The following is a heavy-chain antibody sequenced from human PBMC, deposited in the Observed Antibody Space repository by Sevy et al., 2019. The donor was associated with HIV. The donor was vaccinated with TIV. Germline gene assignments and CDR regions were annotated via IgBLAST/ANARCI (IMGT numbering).Heavy chain of an antibody. J-gene: IGHJ2*01. CDR1: GFSLSTPGEG. Sequence: SGPTLVNPTQTLTLTCTFSGFSLSTPGEGVGWMRQPPGKALELLTLIYWDDEKRNSPSLKNRLGIAKDTSKNQVVLKMTDMDPVDTATYYCVHKGGSGWSDWYLDLWGPGTLVTVSS. CDR3: VHKGGSGWSDWYLDL. D-gene: IGHD6-19*01. CDR2: IYWDDEK. V-gene: IGHV2-5*02.